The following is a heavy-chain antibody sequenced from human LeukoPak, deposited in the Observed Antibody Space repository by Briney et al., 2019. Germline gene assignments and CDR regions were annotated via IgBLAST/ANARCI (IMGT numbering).Heavy chain of an antibody. CDR2: IKRKIDGGGTA. J-gene: IGHJ4*02. D-gene: IGHD3-10*01. CDR3: TDDLHYFASD. V-gene: IGHV3-15*01. Sequence: GGSLRLSCAASGXTFSDAWMSWVRQAPGKGREWVGRIKRKIDGGGTADYAAPVKGRFTISREDSKNTLFLQMNSLETEDTGVYYCTDDLHYFASDWGQGTLVTVSS. CDR1: GXTFSDAW.